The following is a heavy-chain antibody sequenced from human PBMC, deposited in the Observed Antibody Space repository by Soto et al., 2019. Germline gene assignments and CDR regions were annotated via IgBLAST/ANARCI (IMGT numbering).Heavy chain of an antibody. D-gene: IGHD6-13*01. V-gene: IGHV3-11*06. Sequence: LRLSCAASGFTFSDYYMSWIRQAPGKGLEWVSYISSSSSYTNYADSVKGRFTISRDNAKNSLYLQMNSLRAEDTAVYYCARDRGIAAAGNRDWFDPWGQGTLVTVSS. CDR2: ISSSSSYT. CDR1: GFTFSDYY. CDR3: ARDRGIAAAGNRDWFDP. J-gene: IGHJ5*02.